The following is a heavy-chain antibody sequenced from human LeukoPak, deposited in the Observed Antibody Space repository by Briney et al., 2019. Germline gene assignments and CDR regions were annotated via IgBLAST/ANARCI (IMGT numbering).Heavy chain of an antibody. CDR2: INQDGSEK. V-gene: IGHV3-7*04. Sequence: GGSLRLSCAASGLTFSNYWMNWVRQAPGKGLEWVANINQDGSEKNYVDSVRGRFTISRDNAENSVYLQMNSLRAEDTAVYYCARGYDILTGFDYWGQGTLVTVSS. D-gene: IGHD3-9*01. CDR1: GLTFSNYW. J-gene: IGHJ4*02. CDR3: ARGYDILTGFDY.